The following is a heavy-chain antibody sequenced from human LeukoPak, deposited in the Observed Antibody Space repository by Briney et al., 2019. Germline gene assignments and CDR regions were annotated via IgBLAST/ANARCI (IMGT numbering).Heavy chain of an antibody. D-gene: IGHD3/OR15-3a*01. CDR3: ARVLSGLVYY. J-gene: IGHJ4*02. Sequence: PGGSLRLSCAASDFAFYGYSMHWVRQAPGKGLEWISSIGSNSGYIYYADSVKGRFTISRDNAKNSLYLQMNSLRAEDTAVYYCARVLSGLVYYWGQGTLVTVSS. V-gene: IGHV3-21*01. CDR2: IGSNSGYI. CDR1: DFAFYGYS.